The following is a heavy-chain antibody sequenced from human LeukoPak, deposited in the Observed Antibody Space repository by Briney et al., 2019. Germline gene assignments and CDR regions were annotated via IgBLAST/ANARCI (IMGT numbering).Heavy chain of an antibody. V-gene: IGHV3-23*01. Sequence: GGSLRLSCAASGFTFSSYAVTWVRQAPGKGLEWVSTISDSGARTNYADSAKGRFTISRDNSMNTLYLQMNSLRADDTAVYYCASDYFLDYWGQGTLVTVSS. CDR2: ISDSGART. CDR3: ASDYFLDY. D-gene: IGHD6-25*01. CDR1: GFTFSSYA. J-gene: IGHJ4*02.